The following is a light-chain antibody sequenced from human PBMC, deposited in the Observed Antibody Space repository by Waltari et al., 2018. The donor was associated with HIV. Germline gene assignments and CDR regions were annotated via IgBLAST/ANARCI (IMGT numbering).Light chain of an antibody. Sequence: QSALTQPASVSGSPGQSITISCTGTSSDVGGYNYVSWYQQHPCTAPKLMIYDGSKRPSGVSNRFSGSKSGNTASLTISGLQAEDEADYYCCSYAGSSTWVFGGGTKLTVL. V-gene: IGLV2-23*01. CDR3: CSYAGSSTWV. J-gene: IGLJ3*02. CDR1: SSDVGGYNY. CDR2: DGS.